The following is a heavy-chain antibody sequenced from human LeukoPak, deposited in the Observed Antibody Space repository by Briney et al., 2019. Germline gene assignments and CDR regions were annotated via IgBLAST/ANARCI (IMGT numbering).Heavy chain of an antibody. J-gene: IGHJ6*03. Sequence: SETLSLTCTVSGGSISSSSYYWGWIRQPPGKGLEWIGSIYYSGSTYYNPSLKSRVTISVDTSKNQFSLKLSSVTAADTAVYYCARSITLVRGVIIGYYYMDVWGKGTTVTVSS. CDR1: GGSISSSSYY. CDR3: ARSITLVRGVIIGYYYMDV. V-gene: IGHV4-39*01. CDR2: IYYSGST. D-gene: IGHD3-10*01.